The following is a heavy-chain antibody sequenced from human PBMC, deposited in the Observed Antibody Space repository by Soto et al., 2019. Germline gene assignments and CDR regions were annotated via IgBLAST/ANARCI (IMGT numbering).Heavy chain of an antibody. CDR2: IIPIFGTA. Sequence: ASVKVSCKASGGTFSSYAISWVRQAPGQGLEWMGGIIPIFGTANYAQKFQGRVTITADESTSTAYMELSSLRSEDTAVYYCARGPISHYYGSGIDAEYFQHWGQGTLVTVSS. CDR1: GGTFSSYA. J-gene: IGHJ1*01. D-gene: IGHD3-10*01. CDR3: ARGPISHYYGSGIDAEYFQH. V-gene: IGHV1-69*13.